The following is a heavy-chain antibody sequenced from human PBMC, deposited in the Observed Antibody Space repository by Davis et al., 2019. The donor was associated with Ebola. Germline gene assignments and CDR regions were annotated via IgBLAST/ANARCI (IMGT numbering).Heavy chain of an antibody. CDR3: ARMFVDTVILTAESACFQH. J-gene: IGHJ1*01. CDR1: GDSVTNEDYY. Sequence: PSETLSLTCTVSGDSVTNEDYYWAWIRQPPGKGLEWIGYISFIMDTYYSPSLKNPVTMSLHTSKNQFSLQLASETAADTAVYFCARMFVDTVILTAESACFQHWGQGSLVTVSA. D-gene: IGHD3-16*01. CDR2: ISFIMDT. V-gene: IGHV4-61*08.